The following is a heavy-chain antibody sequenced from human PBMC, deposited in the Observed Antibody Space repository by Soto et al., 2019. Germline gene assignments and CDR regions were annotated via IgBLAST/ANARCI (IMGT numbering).Heavy chain of an antibody. D-gene: IGHD3-22*01. J-gene: IGHJ6*02. Sequence: GESLRLSCAASGFTFSSYAMHWVRQAPGKGLEWVAVISYDGSNKYYADSVKGRFTISRDNSKNTLYLQMNSLRAEDTAVYYCAREVSHTMILLVISHSYCAMDFPGQG. CDR2: ISYDGSNK. CDR1: GFTFSSYA. CDR3: AREVSHTMILLVISHSYCAMDF. V-gene: IGHV3-30-3*01.